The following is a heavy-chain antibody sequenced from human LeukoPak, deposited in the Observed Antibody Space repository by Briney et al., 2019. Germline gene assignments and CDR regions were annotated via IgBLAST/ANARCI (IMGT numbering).Heavy chain of an antibody. J-gene: IGHJ4*02. V-gene: IGHV3-66*04. CDR2: IYSDNT. CDR1: GFTFSSYS. CDR3: AKHSRGSFRGASAFDY. Sequence: PGGSLRLSCAASGFTFSSYSMNWVRQAPGKGLEWVSFIYSDNTHYSDSVKGRFTISRDNSKNTLYLQMNSLRAEDTAAYYCAKHSRGSFRGASAFDYWGQGTVVTVSS. D-gene: IGHD1-26*01.